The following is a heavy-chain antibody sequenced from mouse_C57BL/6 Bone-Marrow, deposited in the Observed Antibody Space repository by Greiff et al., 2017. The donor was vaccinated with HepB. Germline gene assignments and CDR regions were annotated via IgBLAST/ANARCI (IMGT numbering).Heavy chain of an antibody. CDR1: GFNIKDAY. D-gene: IGHD1-1*01. J-gene: IGHJ3*01. CDR3: ASYYGFAY. V-gene: IGHV14-4*01. Sequence: VQLQQSGAELVRPGASVKLSCTASGFNIKDAYMHWVKQRPEQGLEWIGWIDPENGDTEYASKFQGKATITADTSSNTGYLQSSSLTSEDTAVYYCASYYGFAYWSQGTLVTVSA. CDR2: IDPENGDT.